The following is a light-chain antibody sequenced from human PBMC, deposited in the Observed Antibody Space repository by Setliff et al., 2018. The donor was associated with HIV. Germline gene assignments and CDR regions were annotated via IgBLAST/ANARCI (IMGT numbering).Light chain of an antibody. CDR3: SSYRGGSTLFV. Sequence: QSARAQPASVSGSPGQSITISCTGTRSDVGAYNYVSWYQQHPGKAPKLMIYEVSNRPSGVSNRFSGSKSGNTASLTISGLPAEDEADYFCSSYRGGSTLFVLGPGTKVTVL. J-gene: IGLJ1*01. CDR2: EVS. V-gene: IGLV2-14*01. CDR1: RSDVGAYNY.